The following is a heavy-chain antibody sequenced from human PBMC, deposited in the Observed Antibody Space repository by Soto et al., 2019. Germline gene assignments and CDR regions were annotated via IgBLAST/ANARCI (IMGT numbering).Heavy chain of an antibody. CDR3: ARDRLMATAGTARHYYGLDV. Sequence: SETLSLTCTVSGGSIRSGGYYWSWVRQNPRRGLEWIGNIYYSGNTYYNPSLKSRLTISVDTSKNQFSLNLSSVTAADTAVYYCARDRLMATAGTARHYYGLDVWGQGTTVTVSS. CDR1: GGSIRSGGYY. CDR2: IYYSGNT. J-gene: IGHJ6*02. D-gene: IGHD5-18*01. V-gene: IGHV4-31*03.